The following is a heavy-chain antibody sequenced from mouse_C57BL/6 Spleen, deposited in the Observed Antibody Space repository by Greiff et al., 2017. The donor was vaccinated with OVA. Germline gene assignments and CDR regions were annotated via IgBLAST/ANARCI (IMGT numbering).Heavy chain of an antibody. CDR3: ARGPYDYDDDSNWYFDV. Sequence: VQLQQPGAELVKPGASVKMSCKASGYTFTSYWITWVKQRPGQGLEWIGDIYPGSGSTNYNEKFKSKATLTVDTSSSTAYMQLSSLTSEDSAVYYCARGPYDYDDDSNWYFDVWGTGTTVTVSS. J-gene: IGHJ1*03. CDR2: IYPGSGST. V-gene: IGHV1-55*01. D-gene: IGHD2-4*01. CDR1: GYTFTSYW.